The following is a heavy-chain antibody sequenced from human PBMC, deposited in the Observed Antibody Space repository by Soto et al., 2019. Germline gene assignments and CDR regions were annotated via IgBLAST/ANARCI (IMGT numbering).Heavy chain of an antibody. CDR3: ARDAPPMDV. CDR1: GFTFSSYS. V-gene: IGHV3-48*02. CDR2: ISSSSSTI. Sequence: EVQLVESGGGLVQPGGSLRLSCAASGFTFSSYSMNWVRQAPGKGLEWVSYISSSSSTIYYADSVKGRFTIARDKAKNSLYLQRNSLRDEDTAVYYCARDAPPMDVWGQGTTVTVSS. J-gene: IGHJ6*02.